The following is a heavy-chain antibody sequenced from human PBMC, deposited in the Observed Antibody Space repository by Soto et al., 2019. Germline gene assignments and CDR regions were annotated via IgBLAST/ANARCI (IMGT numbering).Heavy chain of an antibody. CDR3: ASHKRGHWYFDL. D-gene: IGHD6-25*01. Sequence: SPTLSLTCGISGDSVSSNNAAWNWIRQSPSRGLEWLGRTYYRSKWYNDYAVSVKSRITINPDTSKNQFSLQLNSVTPEDTAVYYCASHKRGHWYFDLWGRGTLVTV. CDR2: TYYRSKWYN. CDR1: GDSVSSNNAA. J-gene: IGHJ2*01. V-gene: IGHV6-1*01.